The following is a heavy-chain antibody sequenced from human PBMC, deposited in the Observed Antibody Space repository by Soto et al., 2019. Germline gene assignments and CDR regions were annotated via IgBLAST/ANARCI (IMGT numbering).Heavy chain of an antibody. CDR1: GFSLTTSGVG. V-gene: IGHV2-5*02. CDR2: IYWDDDK. Sequence: QITLNESGPTQVKPRQTLTLTCTFSGFSLTTSGVGVGWIRQTPGKPPEWLALIYWDDDKRYRPSLKSRLTIAKDTSKNQVVLTMADLDPADTATYYCAHRVLRTVFGLVTTTAIYFDFWGQGTPVAVSS. CDR3: AHRVLRTVFGLVTTTAIYFDF. D-gene: IGHD3-3*01. J-gene: IGHJ4*02.